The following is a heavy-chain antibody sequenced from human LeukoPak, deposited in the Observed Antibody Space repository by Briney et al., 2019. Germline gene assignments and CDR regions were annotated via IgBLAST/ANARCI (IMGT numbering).Heavy chain of an antibody. CDR3: ARVSFTYNWNDVSPGGYFDY. J-gene: IGHJ4*02. CDR1: GGSISSYY. CDR2: IYYSGST. Sequence: SETLSLTCTVSGGSISSYYWSWIRQPPGKGLEWIGYIYYSGSTNYNPSLNSRVTISVDTSKNQFSLKLSSVTAADTAVYYCARVSFTYNWNDVSPGGYFDYWGQGTLVTVSS. V-gene: IGHV4-59*01. D-gene: IGHD1-20*01.